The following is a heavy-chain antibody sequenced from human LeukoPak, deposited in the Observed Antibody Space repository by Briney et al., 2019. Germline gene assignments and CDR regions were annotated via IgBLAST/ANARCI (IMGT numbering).Heavy chain of an antibody. D-gene: IGHD1-26*01. CDR3: ARDSSWELPDY. V-gene: IGHV3-21*01. CDR1: GFTFSSCN. CDR2: ISSSGSFI. J-gene: IGHJ4*02. Sequence: KPGGSLRLSCAASGFTFSSCNFNWVRQAPGKGLEWVSSISSSGSFIYYANSVKGRFTISRDNAKNSLYLQMNSLRAEDTAVYYCARDSSWELPDYWGQGTLVTVSS.